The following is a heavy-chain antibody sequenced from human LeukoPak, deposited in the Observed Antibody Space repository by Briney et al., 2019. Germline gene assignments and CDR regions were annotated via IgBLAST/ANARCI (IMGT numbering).Heavy chain of an antibody. Sequence: PGGSESLVCAASGLTFSIYAMRCVRQPPGGGLECLTSIRGSGGNTSHTLSGEDPFTLSRDNTKNTLYQQINRERAAHPAINLCAKAEVVRGYFDYWGQGTLVTVSS. CDR3: AKAEVVRGYFDY. CDR1: GLTFSIYA. D-gene: IGHD3-10*01. V-gene: IGHV3-23*01. CDR2: IRGSGGNT. J-gene: IGHJ4*02.